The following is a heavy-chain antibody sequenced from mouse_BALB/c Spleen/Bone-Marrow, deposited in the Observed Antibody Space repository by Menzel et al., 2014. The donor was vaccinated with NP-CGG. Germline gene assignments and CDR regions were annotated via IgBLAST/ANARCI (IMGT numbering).Heavy chain of an antibody. J-gene: IGHJ2*01. CDR2: INPNSRTI. CDR3: ARCGYYGFPAY. V-gene: IGHV4-1*02. D-gene: IGHD1-1*01. Sequence: EVKLQESGGGLVQPGGSLKLSCAASGFDFSRYWMSWVRQAPGKGLEWIGEINPNSRTINYTPSLKDKFTISRDNAKNTLDLQMNKVRSEDTALYYCARCGYYGFPAYWGQGTTLTVSS. CDR1: GFDFSRYW.